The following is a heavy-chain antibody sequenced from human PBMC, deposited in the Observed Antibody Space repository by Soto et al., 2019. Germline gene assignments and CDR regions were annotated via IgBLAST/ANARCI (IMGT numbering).Heavy chain of an antibody. CDR3: ARVPTKGGTSTYYYYGMDV. CDR1: VFTFSDYY. Sequence: GSLRLSCAASVFTFSDYYMSWIRQAPGKGLEWVSYISSSGSTIYYADSVKGRFTISRDNAKNSLYLQMNSLRAEDTAVYYCARVPTKGGTSTYYYYGMDVWGQGTTVTVSS. D-gene: IGHD2-2*01. CDR2: ISSSGSTI. J-gene: IGHJ6*02. V-gene: IGHV3-11*01.